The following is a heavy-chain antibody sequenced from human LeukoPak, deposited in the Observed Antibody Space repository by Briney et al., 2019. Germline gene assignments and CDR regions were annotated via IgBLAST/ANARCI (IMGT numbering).Heavy chain of an antibody. D-gene: IGHD3-10*01. J-gene: IGHJ6*04. Sequence: PGRSLRLSCAASGFTFSSYGMHWVRQAPGKGLEWVAVIWYDGSNKQYAHSVKGRFTISRDNSKNTLYLQMNSLRAEDTAVYYCARDRYGSGIRYYYGMDVWGKGTTVTVSS. CDR1: GFTFSSYG. V-gene: IGHV3-33*01. CDR3: ARDRYGSGIRYYYGMDV. CDR2: IWYDGSNK.